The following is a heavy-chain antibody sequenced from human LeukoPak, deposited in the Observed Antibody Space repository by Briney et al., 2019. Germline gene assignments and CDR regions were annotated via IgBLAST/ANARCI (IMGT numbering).Heavy chain of an antibody. Sequence: SETLSLTCAVSGGSISSGGYSWSWIRQPPGKGLEWIGYIYHSGSTYYNPSLKSRVTISVDTSKNQFSLKLSSVTAADTAVYYCARDQYMGEHAFDIWGQGTMVTVSS. CDR1: GGSISSGGYS. CDR2: IYHSGST. CDR3: ARDQYMGEHAFDI. D-gene: IGHD3-16*01. V-gene: IGHV4-30-2*01. J-gene: IGHJ3*02.